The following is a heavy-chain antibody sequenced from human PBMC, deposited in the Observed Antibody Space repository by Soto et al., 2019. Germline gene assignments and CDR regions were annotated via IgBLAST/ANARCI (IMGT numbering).Heavy chain of an antibody. CDR1: GLSLSNARMG. J-gene: IGHJ5*02. V-gene: IGHV2-26*01. D-gene: IGHD3-10*01. Sequence: PGPTLVNPTETLTLTCTVSGLSLSNARMGVSWIRQPPGKALEWLAHIFSNDDKSYSTSLKTRLTISKDTSKSQVVFTMTNMDPVDTATYYCARRVRGFVIPNAWFDPCGPGTLVTLFS. CDR2: IFSNDDK. CDR3: ARRVRGFVIPNAWFDP.